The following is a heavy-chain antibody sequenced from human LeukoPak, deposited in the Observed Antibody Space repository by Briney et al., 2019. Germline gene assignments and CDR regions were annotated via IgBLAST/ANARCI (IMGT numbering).Heavy chain of an antibody. CDR2: ISGSGGST. CDR1: GFTFSSYA. V-gene: IGHV3-23*01. Sequence: GGSLRLSCAASGFTFSSYAMSWVRQAPGKGLEWVSAISGSGGSTYYADSVKGRLTISRDNSKNTLYLQMNSLRAEDTAVYYCAKPLVPYQLLYFLDYWGQGTLVTVSS. CDR3: AKPLVPYQLLYFLDY. J-gene: IGHJ4*02. D-gene: IGHD2-2*02.